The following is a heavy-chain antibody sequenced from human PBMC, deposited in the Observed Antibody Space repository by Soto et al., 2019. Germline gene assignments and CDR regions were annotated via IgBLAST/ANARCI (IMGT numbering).Heavy chain of an antibody. J-gene: IGHJ4*02. CDR1: GGSISSSSYY. D-gene: IGHD6-19*01. CDR3: ARSGIAVAGTRVRYFDY. Sequence: QLQLQESGPGLVKPSETLSLTCTVSGGSISSSSYYWGWIRQPPGKGLEWIGSIYYSGSTYYNPSLKSRVTISVDTSKNQFSLKLSSVTAADTAVYYCARSGIAVAGTRVRYFDYWGQGTLVTVSS. V-gene: IGHV4-39*01. CDR2: IYYSGST.